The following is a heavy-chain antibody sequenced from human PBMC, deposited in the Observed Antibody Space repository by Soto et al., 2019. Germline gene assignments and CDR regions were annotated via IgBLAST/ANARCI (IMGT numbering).Heavy chain of an antibody. V-gene: IGHV3-23*01. D-gene: IGHD1-7*01. CDR3: VKDLVPGTIGLFDY. CDR2: IRGSGYST. Sequence: GGSLRPSCAASGFSIITYAVSWVRQAPGRGLEWVSAIRGSGYSTYYADSVKGRFTMSRDNSKNTVHLQMNSLRAEDTAVYYCVKDLVPGTIGLFDYWGRGTLVTVSS. CDR1: GFSIITYA. J-gene: IGHJ4*02.